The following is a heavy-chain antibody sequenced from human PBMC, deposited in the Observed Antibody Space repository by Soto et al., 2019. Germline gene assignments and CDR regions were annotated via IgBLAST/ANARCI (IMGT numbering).Heavy chain of an antibody. CDR1: GFTFSSYA. CDR2: ISGSDDNT. V-gene: IGHV3-23*01. CDR3: AKVNLWFGDYRDY. D-gene: IGHD3-10*01. J-gene: IGHJ4*02. Sequence: EVQLLESGGGLVQPGGSLRLSCAASGFTFSSYAMSWVRQAPGKGLEWVSGISGSDDNTYYADSVKGRFTISRDNSKNTLYLQMYSLRAEDTAIYYCAKVNLWFGDYRDYWGQGTLVTVSS.